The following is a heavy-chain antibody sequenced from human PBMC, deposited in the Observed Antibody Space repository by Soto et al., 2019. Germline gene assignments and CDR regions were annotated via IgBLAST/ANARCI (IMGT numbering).Heavy chain of an antibody. Sequence: QAGWSLRLSCESSVFTFSVFDMHWVRQPTGKGLEWVSSIGTAGDTYYAVSVKGRFTISRDNAKNSLSLQMNSLRAGDMAVYFCAKSQEIGTHFFDSWGQGTQVTVSS. CDR2: IGTAGDT. D-gene: IGHD6-13*01. V-gene: IGHV3-13*01. J-gene: IGHJ4*02. CDR3: AKSQEIGTHFFDS. CDR1: VFTFSVFD.